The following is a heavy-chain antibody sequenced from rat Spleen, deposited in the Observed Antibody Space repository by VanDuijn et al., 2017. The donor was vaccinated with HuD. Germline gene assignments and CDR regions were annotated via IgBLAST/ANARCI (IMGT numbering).Heavy chain of an antibody. CDR2: ISYDGGST. CDR3: TTGNNLFAY. D-gene: IGHD1-10*01. Sequence: HSPTTGLEWVASISYDGGSTYYRDSVKGRFTISRDNAKSSLYLQMDSLRSEETSTSYGTTGNNLFAYWGQAVMVAVPP. V-gene: IGHV5-20*01. J-gene: IGHJ2*01.